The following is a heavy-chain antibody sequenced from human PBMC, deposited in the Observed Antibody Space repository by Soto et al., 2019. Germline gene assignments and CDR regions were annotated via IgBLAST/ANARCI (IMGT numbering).Heavy chain of an antibody. D-gene: IGHD3-22*01. Sequence: GGSLRLSCAASGFTFSTYGMHWVRQAPGKGLEWVAVISHDGSEKLYADSVKGRFTISRDTSQNTLYLQMNSLRAEDTAVYYCAKDAQKLLYYFDSSGYCNFDYWGQGTLVTVSS. CDR2: ISHDGSEK. V-gene: IGHV3-30*18. J-gene: IGHJ4*02. CDR3: AKDAQKLLYYFDSSGYCNFDY. CDR1: GFTFSTYG.